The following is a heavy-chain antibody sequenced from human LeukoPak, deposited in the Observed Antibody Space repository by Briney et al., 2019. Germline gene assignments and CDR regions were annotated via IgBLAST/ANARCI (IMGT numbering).Heavy chain of an antibody. CDR3: ARHILGVPVWGFDY. CDR1: GGSISGSSSY. J-gene: IGHJ4*02. V-gene: IGHV4-61*05. CDR2: IYYSGST. D-gene: IGHD3-16*01. Sequence: SETLSLTCTVSGGSISGSSSYWSWIRQPPGTGLEWIGYIYYSGSTNYNPSLKSRVTISVDTSKNQFSLKLSSVTAADTAVYYCARHILGVPVWGFDYWGQGTLVTVSS.